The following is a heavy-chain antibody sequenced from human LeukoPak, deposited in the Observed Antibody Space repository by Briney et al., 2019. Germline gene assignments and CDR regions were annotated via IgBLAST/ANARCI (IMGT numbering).Heavy chain of an antibody. CDR3: ARDRVGSSWSEFDY. Sequence: GGSLRLSCAASGFTFSIYAMHWVRQAPGKGLEYVSAISGNGVSTNYANSVKGRFTMSRDNSKNTLFLQMDSLRAEDTAVYYCARDRVGSSWSEFDYRGQGTLVTVSS. J-gene: IGHJ4*02. V-gene: IGHV3-64*01. CDR2: ISGNGVST. CDR1: GFTFSIYA. D-gene: IGHD6-13*01.